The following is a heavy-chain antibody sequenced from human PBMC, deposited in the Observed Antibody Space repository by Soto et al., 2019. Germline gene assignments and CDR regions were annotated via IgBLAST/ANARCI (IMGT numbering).Heavy chain of an antibody. CDR1: RASISSINW. J-gene: IGHJ4*02. Sequence: SETLSLTCALSRASISSINWWSRVRQPPGKGLEWIGEIYHSGSTNYNPSLKSRVTISVDKSKNQFSLKLSSVTAADTAVYYCASFNRAEYSSSWQGWVDYFDYWGQGTLVTVS. CDR3: ASFNRAEYSSSWQGWVDYFDY. D-gene: IGHD6-13*01. CDR2: IYHSGST. V-gene: IGHV4-4*02.